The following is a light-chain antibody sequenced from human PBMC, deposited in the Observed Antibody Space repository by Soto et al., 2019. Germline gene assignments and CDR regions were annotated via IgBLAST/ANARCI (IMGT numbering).Light chain of an antibody. CDR2: DVS. J-gene: IGLJ1*01. Sequence: QSVLAQPRSVSGSPGQSVTISCTGTSSDFGGYNYVSWYQHHPGKAPKLMIYDVSERPSGVPDRFSGSKSGNTASLTISGLQAEDEADYYCCSYAGSYPIVFGTGTKVTVL. V-gene: IGLV2-11*01. CDR3: CSYAGSYPIV. CDR1: SSDFGGYNY.